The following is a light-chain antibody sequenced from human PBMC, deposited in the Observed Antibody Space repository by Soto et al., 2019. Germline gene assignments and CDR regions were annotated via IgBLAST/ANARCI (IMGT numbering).Light chain of an antibody. Sequence: DIQMTQSPSTLSASVGDRVTITCRASQSLNNYLAWYQQTPGKAPKLLIYDASTLERGVPSRFSGTGSGTEFTLTISSLQPDDFATYYCQQYYRSSITCGQGTRRENK. CDR3: QQYYRSSIT. J-gene: IGKJ5*01. CDR1: QSLNNY. CDR2: DAS. V-gene: IGKV1-5*01.